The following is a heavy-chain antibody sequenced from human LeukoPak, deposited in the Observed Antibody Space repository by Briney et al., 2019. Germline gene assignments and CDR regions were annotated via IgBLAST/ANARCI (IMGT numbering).Heavy chain of an antibody. Sequence: SATLSLPCTVSGGSISSYYWSWIRQPPGKGLEWIGYIYTSGSTNYNPSLKSRVTISVDTSKNQFSLKLSSVTAADTAVYYCARVMGYYYDSSGYSHPKGAFDIWGQGTMVTVSS. D-gene: IGHD3-22*01. J-gene: IGHJ3*02. CDR1: GGSISSYY. CDR3: ARVMGYYYDSSGYSHPKGAFDI. CDR2: IYTSGST. V-gene: IGHV4-4*09.